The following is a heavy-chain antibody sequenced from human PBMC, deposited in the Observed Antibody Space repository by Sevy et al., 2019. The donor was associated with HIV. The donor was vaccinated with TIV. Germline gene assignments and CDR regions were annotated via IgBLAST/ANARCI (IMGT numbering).Heavy chain of an antibody. D-gene: IGHD4-4*01. CDR1: GFTFSDYY. V-gene: IGHV3-11*01. CDR2: ISSSGTTM. J-gene: IGHJ5*02. Sequence: GGSLRLSCAASGFTFSDYYMSWIRQAPGQGLEWVSYISSSGTTMYYVDSVKGRFTISRDNAKNSLYLQMISLRAEDTAVYYCARYSGGWFDPWGQGTLVTVSS. CDR3: ARYSGGWFDP.